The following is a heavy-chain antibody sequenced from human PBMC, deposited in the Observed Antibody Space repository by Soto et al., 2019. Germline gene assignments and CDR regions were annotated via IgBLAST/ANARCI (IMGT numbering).Heavy chain of an antibody. CDR3: SRSVAVPGAHIDY. J-gene: IGHJ4*02. CDR2: VYYTGST. D-gene: IGHD6-19*01. V-gene: IGHV4-59*01. Sequence: SETLSLPCCVSGGSISRSYCSWIRQSPGKGLEWLGYVYYTGSTNYIPSLRSRVSISVDTSKNEFSLRLSSVTAADTAVYFCSRSVAVPGAHIDYWGQGTQVTVSS. CDR1: GGSISRSY.